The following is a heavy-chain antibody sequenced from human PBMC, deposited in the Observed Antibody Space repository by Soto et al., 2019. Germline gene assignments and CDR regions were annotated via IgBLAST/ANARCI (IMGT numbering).Heavy chain of an antibody. J-gene: IGHJ6*02. V-gene: IGHV3-53*04. CDR1: GFTVSSNY. D-gene: IGHD1-7*01. Sequence: GGSLRLSCAASGFTVSSNYMSWVRQAPGKGLEWVSVIYSGGSTYYADSVKGRFTISKIKSKNTLYLQMNSLRAEDTAVYYCARVGGITGTTCYYYGMDVWGQGTTVTVSS. CDR3: ARVGGITGTTCYYYGMDV. CDR2: IYSGGST.